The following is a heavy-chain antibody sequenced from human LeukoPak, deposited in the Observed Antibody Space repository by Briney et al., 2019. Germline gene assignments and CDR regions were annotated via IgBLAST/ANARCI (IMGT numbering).Heavy chain of an antibody. Sequence: SVKVSCKASGDTFSYYGINWLRQAPGQGLEWMGRIIPIRDISNLAQKFQGRIAITADGSTDTAYLELSRLRSEDTAVYYCVRALGVVSDSALAYWGQGTPVTVSS. CDR1: GDTFSYYG. J-gene: IGHJ4*02. CDR2: IIPIRDIS. CDR3: VRALGVVSDSALAY. V-gene: IGHV1-69*04. D-gene: IGHD2-21*02.